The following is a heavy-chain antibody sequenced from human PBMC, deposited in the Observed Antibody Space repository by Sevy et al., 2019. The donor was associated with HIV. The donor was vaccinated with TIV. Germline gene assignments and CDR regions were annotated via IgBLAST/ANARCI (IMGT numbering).Heavy chain of an antibody. D-gene: IGHD1-1*01. CDR2: ISHDERTT. CDR1: GFTFSTYA. J-gene: IGHJ4*02. CDR3: ARDPGNSGNY. V-gene: IGHV3-30*04. Sequence: GGSLRLSCAASGFTFSTYAMHWLRQAPGKGLEWVAVISHDERTTYYVHSVKGRFTISRDNSKNTLYLQMDSLRPEDTTIYYCARDPGNSGNYWGQGTLVTVSS.